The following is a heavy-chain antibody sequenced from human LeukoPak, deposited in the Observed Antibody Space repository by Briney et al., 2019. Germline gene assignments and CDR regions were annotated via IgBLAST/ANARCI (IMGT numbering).Heavy chain of an antibody. CDR1: GFTFSSYA. V-gene: IGHV3-30*04. D-gene: IGHD6-19*01. J-gene: IGHJ4*02. CDR3: ASGGSSGWYEELDY. Sequence: PGGSLRLSCAASGFTFSSYAMHWVRQAPGKGLEWVAVISYDGSNKYYADSVKGRFTISRGNSKNTLYLQMNSLRAEDTAVYYCASGGSSGWYEELDYWGQGTLVTVSS. CDR2: ISYDGSNK.